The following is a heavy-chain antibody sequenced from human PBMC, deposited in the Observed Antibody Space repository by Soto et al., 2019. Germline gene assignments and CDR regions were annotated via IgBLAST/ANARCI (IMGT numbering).Heavy chain of an antibody. J-gene: IGHJ6*02. D-gene: IGHD6-6*01. CDR2: ISYDGSNK. CDR1: GFTFSSYG. V-gene: IGHV3-30*18. Sequence: GGSLRLSCAASGFTFSSYGMHWVRQAPGKGLEWVAVISYDGSNKYYADSVKGRFTISRDNSKNTLYLQMNSLRAEDTAVYYCAKDRSWYSSSTYYGMDVWGQGTTVTVSS. CDR3: AKDRSWYSSSTYYGMDV.